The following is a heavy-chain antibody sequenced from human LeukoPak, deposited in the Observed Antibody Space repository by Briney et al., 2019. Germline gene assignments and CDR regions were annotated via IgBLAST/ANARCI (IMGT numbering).Heavy chain of an antibody. CDR1: GFTYRSYW. V-gene: IGHV3-7*01. CDR2: RSQDGGEK. J-gene: IGHJ5*02. D-gene: IGHD5-18*01. CDR3: ASNIYGYADCCDL. Sequence: GGSLRLSCADSGFTYRSYWMIGARQSPGEGVEWVDKRSQDGGEKYYVEALMRRFTISRDNAKNSLYLQMNSLRVGDTAVYYCASNIYGYADCCDLGGQGARVTVSS.